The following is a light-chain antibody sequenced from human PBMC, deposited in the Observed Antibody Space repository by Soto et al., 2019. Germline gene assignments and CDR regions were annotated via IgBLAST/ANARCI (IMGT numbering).Light chain of an antibody. CDR2: DAS. V-gene: IGKV1-5*01. CDR3: QQYHTSSIT. Sequence: GHRVTITCRASQTISSWLAWYQQKPGKAPTLLIYDASTLERGVPSRFSGTGSGTEFTLSIDSLQPDDFATYYCQQYHTSSITFGQGTRLEIK. J-gene: IGKJ5*01. CDR1: QTISSW.